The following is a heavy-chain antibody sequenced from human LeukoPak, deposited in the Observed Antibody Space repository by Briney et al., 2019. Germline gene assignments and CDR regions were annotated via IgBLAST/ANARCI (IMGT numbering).Heavy chain of an antibody. V-gene: IGHV3-23*01. CDR3: AKARWNYHFDY. J-gene: IGHJ4*02. D-gene: IGHD1-7*01. CDR2: ISGSGGNP. Sequence: EWVSAISGSGGNPYYADSVKGRFTIFRDNSKNTLYLQMNSLRADDTAVYYCAKARWNYHFDYWGQGTLVTVSS.